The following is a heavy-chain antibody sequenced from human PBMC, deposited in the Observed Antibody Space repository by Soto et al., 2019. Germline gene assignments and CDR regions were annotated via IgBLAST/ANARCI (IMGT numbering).Heavy chain of an antibody. V-gene: IGHV3-13*04. CDR3: GGPPPGGYQYNYAGEV. CDR2: IGTAGDT. D-gene: IGHD3-22*01. J-gene: IGHJ4*02. Sequence: PGGSLRLSCAASGFTFSSCDMHWVRQATGKGLEWVSAIGTAGDTYYPGSVKGRFTISRENAKNSLYLQMNSLRAGDTAVYYCGGPPPGGYQYNYAGEVWGQGTMVTVSS. CDR1: GFTFSSCD.